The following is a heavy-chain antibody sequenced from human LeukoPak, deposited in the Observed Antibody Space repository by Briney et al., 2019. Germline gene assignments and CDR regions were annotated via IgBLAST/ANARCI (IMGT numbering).Heavy chain of an antibody. Sequence: GESLQISCKGSGYRFTSYWIGWVRQMPGKGLEWMGIIYPGDSGTRYSPSFQGQVTISADKSISTAYLQWSSLKASDTAMYYCARRTYYDSSGYYVDYWGQGTLVTVSS. D-gene: IGHD3-22*01. J-gene: IGHJ4*02. V-gene: IGHV5-51*01. CDR3: ARRTYYDSSGYYVDY. CDR2: IYPGDSGT. CDR1: GYRFTSYW.